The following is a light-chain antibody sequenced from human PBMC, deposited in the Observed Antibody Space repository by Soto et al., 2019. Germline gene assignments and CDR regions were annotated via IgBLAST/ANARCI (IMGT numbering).Light chain of an antibody. CDR2: QDS. J-gene: IGLJ2*01. CDR3: QAWDSSTPYVV. Sequence: SYELTQPPSVSVSPGQTDSITCSGVKLGDKYACWYQQKPGQSPVLVIYQDSKRPSGIPERFSGSNSGNTATLTISGTQAMDEADYYCQAWDSSTPYVVFGGGTKLTVL. CDR1: KLGDKY. V-gene: IGLV3-1*01.